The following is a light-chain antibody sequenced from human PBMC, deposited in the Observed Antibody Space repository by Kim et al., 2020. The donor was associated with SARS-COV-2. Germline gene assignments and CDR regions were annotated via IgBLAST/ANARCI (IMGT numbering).Light chain of an antibody. Sequence: SPGERATLSCRASQSVSSNYLAWYQQKPGQAPRLLIYGASSRATGIPDRFSGSGSGTDFTLTISRLEPEDFAVYYCHQYGSSPFTFGQGTRLEIK. CDR1: QSVSSNY. CDR3: HQYGSSPFT. CDR2: GAS. J-gene: IGKJ5*01. V-gene: IGKV3-20*01.